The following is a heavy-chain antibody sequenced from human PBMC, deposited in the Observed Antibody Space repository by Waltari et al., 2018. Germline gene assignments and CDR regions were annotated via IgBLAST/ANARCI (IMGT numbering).Heavy chain of an antibody. CDR3: ARGWQSIDY. Sequence: EVQLVESGGGLVQPGGSLRLSCAAAGFTFNSYGMLWVRKAPGKGLVWVSRISTDGSSTDYADSVKGRFTISRDNAKNTLYLQLNSLRAEDTAVYYCARGWQSIDYWGQGTLVTVSS. J-gene: IGHJ4*02. CDR1: GFTFNSYG. V-gene: IGHV3-74*01. CDR2: ISTDGSST.